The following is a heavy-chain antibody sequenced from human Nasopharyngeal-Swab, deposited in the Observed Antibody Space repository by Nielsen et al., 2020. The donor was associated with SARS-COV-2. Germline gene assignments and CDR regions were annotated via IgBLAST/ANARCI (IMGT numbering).Heavy chain of an antibody. CDR3: AISSGYYMALYYYYGMDV. V-gene: IGHV1-3*01. Sequence: ASVKVSCKASGGTFTSYAMHWVRQAPGQRLEWMGRINAGNGNTKYSQKFQGRVTITRDTSASTAYMELSSLRSEDTAVYYCAISSGYYMALYYYYGMDVWGQGTTVTVSS. CDR1: GGTFTSYA. CDR2: INAGNGNT. J-gene: IGHJ6*02. D-gene: IGHD3-22*01.